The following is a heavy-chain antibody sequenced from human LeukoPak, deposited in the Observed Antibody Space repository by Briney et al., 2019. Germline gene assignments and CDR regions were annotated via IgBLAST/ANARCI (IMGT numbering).Heavy chain of an antibody. Sequence: GGSLRLSCAASGFTFSSYSMNWVRQAPGKGLEWVSYIGGSNSAIYYADSVKGRFTVSRDNAKNSLYLQMNSLRDEDTAVHYCARVVRGIGAHFDYWGQGTLVTVSS. V-gene: IGHV3-48*02. CDR2: IGGSNSAI. J-gene: IGHJ4*02. D-gene: IGHD6-13*01. CDR1: GFTFSSYS. CDR3: ARVVRGIGAHFDY.